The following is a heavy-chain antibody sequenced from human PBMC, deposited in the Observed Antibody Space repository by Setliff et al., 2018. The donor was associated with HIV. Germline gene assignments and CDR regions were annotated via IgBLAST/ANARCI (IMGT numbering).Heavy chain of an antibody. D-gene: IGHD4-17*01. J-gene: IGHJ5*02. CDR3: ARLMLEVTVTTVWFDP. CDR1: GYTFTSYG. Sequence: KVSCKASGYTFTSYGISWVRQAPGQGLEWMGWISAYNGNTNYAQKLQGRVTMTTDTSTSTAYMELRSLRSDDTAVYYCARLMLEVTVTTVWFDPWGQGTLVTVSS. V-gene: IGHV1-18*01. CDR2: ISAYNGNT.